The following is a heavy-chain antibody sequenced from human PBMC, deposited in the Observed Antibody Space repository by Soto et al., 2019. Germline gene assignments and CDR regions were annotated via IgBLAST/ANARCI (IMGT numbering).Heavy chain of an antibody. J-gene: IGHJ3*02. CDR1: GGSISSGGYY. CDR2: IYYSGST. V-gene: IGHV4-31*03. CDR3: ARGYCTNGVCSDDAFDI. D-gene: IGHD2-8*01. Sequence: QVQLQESGPGLVKPSQTLSLTCTVSGGSISSGGYYWSWIRQHPGKGLEWIGYIYYSGSTYYNPYITSRVTLSVDTSKKQFSLKLSSVTAADTAVYYCARGYCTNGVCSDDAFDIWGQGTMVTVSS.